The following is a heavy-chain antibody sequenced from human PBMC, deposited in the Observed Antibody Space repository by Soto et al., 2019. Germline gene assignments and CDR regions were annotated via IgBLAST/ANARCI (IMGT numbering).Heavy chain of an antibody. J-gene: IGHJ4*02. CDR2: ISGSGGST. V-gene: IGHV3-23*01. CDR3: ASQPLYRYSSPIDY. Sequence: GGSLRLSCAASGFTFSSYAMSWVRQAPGKGLEWVSAISGSGGSTYYADSVKGRFTISRDNSKNTLYLQMNSLRAEDTAVYYCASQPLYRYSSPIDYWGQGTLVTVSS. D-gene: IGHD6-13*01. CDR1: GFTFSSYA.